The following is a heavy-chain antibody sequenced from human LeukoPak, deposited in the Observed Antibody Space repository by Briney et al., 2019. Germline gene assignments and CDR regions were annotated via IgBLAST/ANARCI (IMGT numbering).Heavy chain of an antibody. CDR3: ARHCFGSGCLIDY. Sequence: SETLSLTCTVSGGSISSYYWSWIRQPPGKGLEWIGYIYYSGSTNYNPSLKSRVTISVDKSKNQLSLKLNSVTAADTAVYYCARHCFGSGCLIDYWGQGTLVTVSS. V-gene: IGHV4-59*08. CDR2: IYYSGST. D-gene: IGHD6-19*01. CDR1: GGSISSYY. J-gene: IGHJ4*02.